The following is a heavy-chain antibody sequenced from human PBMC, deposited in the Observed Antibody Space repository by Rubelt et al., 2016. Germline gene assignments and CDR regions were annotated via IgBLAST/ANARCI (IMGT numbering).Heavy chain of an antibody. Sequence: QVQLVQSGAEIKKPGASVKVSCEASGYSFTGYGISWVRQAPGQELEWVGWISPYTGNTNYAQNLQGRVTITTDTSMRTVYMGLRSLRSDDTAVDYCARTGPSTSAIYWGQGTLVTVSS. V-gene: IGHV1-18*01. CDR1: GYSFTGYG. J-gene: IGHJ4*02. CDR3: ARTGPSTSAIY. D-gene: IGHD6-6*01. CDR2: ISPYTGNT.